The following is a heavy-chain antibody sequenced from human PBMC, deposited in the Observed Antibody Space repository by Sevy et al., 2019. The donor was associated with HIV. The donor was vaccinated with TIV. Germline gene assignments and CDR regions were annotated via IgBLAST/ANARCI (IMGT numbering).Heavy chain of an antibody. V-gene: IGHV4-59*13. J-gene: IGHJ5*02. CDR3: ARDESLGELSLYWFDA. CDR1: GGSISGYY. Sequence: SETLSLTCTVSGGSISGYYWSWIRQPPGKGLEWIGNIYYRGSTNYNPSLKSRVTISLDTSKNQFSLKLSSVTAADTAGYYCARDESLGELSLYWFDAWGQGTLVTVSS. CDR2: IYYRGST. D-gene: IGHD3-16*02.